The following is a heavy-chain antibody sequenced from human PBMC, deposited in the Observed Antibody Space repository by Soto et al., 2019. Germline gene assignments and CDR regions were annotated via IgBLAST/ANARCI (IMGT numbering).Heavy chain of an antibody. J-gene: IGHJ5*02. D-gene: IGHD2-15*01. CDR2: ISYDGSNK. Sequence: QVQLVESGGGVVQPGRSLRLSCAASGFTFSSYAMRWVRQAPGKGLEWVAVISYDGSNKYYADSVKGRFTISRDNSKNTLYLQMNILRAEDTAVYYCAREDCSGGSCYGLFVDLWGQGTLVTVSS. CDR1: GFTFSSYA. V-gene: IGHV3-30-3*01. CDR3: AREDCSGGSCYGLFVDL.